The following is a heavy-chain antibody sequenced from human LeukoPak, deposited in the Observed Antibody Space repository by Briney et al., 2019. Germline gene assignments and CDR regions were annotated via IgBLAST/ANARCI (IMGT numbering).Heavy chain of an antibody. CDR1: GGSISSGSYY. CDR2: IYYSGSI. J-gene: IGHJ6*03. V-gene: IGHV4-61*01. CDR3: ARASPHTQKIINHYYMDV. D-gene: IGHD2-15*01. Sequence: SETLSLTCTVSGGSISSGSYYWSWIRQPPGKGLEWIGYIYYSGSINYNPSLKSRVTMSVDTSKNQFSLKLSSVTAADTAVYYCARASPHTQKIINHYYMDVWGKGTTVTVSS.